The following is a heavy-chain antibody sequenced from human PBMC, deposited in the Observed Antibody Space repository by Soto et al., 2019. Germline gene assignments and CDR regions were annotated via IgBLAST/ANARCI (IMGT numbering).Heavy chain of an antibody. CDR3: ARGYCSSSTCYKGFDY. J-gene: IGHJ4*02. Sequence: GESLKISCKGSGDSFTMYWIGWVRQMPGKGLEWMGIIYPGDSNTRYSPSFQGQVTISADKSISTAYLQWSSLKASDTAMYYCARGYCSSSTCYKGFDYWGLGTPVT. CDR2: IYPGDSNT. V-gene: IGHV5-51*01. CDR1: GDSFTMYW. D-gene: IGHD2-2*02.